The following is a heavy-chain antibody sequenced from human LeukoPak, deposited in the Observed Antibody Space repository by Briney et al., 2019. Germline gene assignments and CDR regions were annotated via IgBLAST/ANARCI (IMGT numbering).Heavy chain of an antibody. D-gene: IGHD6-13*01. CDR2: IRQDGSEK. CDR3: ARDGTAAGLYFDL. V-gene: IGHV3-7*01. Sequence: GGSLRLSCAASGFTFSSYAMSWVRQAPGKGLEWVASIRQDGSEKTYVDSVKGRFTISRDNTKNSLPLQLNGLRAEDTAVYYCARDGTAAGLYFDLWGQGTLVTVSS. CDR1: GFTFSSYA. J-gene: IGHJ4*01.